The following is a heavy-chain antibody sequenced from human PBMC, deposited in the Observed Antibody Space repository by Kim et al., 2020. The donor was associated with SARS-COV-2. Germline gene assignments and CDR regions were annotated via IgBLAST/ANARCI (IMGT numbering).Heavy chain of an antibody. V-gene: IGHV3-74*01. J-gene: IGHJ6*02. D-gene: IGHD3-10*01. Sequence: GGSLRLSCAASGFTFSTYWMYWVRQAPGKGLVCVARINTAGSSTTYADSVKGRFTISRDNAKNTLYLQMNSLRGADTAVYYFARGVISYGMDVWGQGTT. CDR3: ARGVISYGMDV. CDR2: INTAGSST. CDR1: GFTFSTYW.